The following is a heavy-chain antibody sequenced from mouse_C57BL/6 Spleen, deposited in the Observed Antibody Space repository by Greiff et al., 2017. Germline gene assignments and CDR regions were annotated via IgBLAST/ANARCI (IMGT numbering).Heavy chain of an antibody. D-gene: IGHD2-1*01. J-gene: IGHJ3*01. Sequence: QVQLQQSGAELVRPGTSVKVSCKASGYAFTNYLIEWVKQRPGQGLEWIGVIIPGSGGTNYNEKFKGKATLTADKSSSTAYMQLSSLTSEDSAVYFCARSVYGNPFAYWGQGTLGTVSA. CDR2: IIPGSGGT. CDR3: ARSVYGNPFAY. CDR1: GYAFTNYL. V-gene: IGHV1-54*01.